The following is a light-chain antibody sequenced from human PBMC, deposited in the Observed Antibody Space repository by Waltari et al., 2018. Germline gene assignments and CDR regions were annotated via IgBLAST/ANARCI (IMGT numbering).Light chain of an antibody. CDR2: HAS. Sequence: VVTQFPATLSVSPGERASLSCRTSQTIGLSLAWYQQKPGQAPRLLIYHASTRATGIPARFSGSGSESEFTLTISSLQSEDVAVYYCQQYNNWPPGTFGQGTRVEI. V-gene: IGKV3-15*01. CDR1: QTIGLS. CDR3: QQYNNWPPGT. J-gene: IGKJ1*01.